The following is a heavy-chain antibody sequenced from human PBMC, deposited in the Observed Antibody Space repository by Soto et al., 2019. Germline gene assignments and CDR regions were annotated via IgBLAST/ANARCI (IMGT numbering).Heavy chain of an antibody. V-gene: IGHV4-34*01. D-gene: IGHD6-6*01. CDR2: INHSGST. Sequence: SETLSLTCAVYCGSLSGYYWSWIRQPPGKGLEWIGEINHSGSTNYNPSLKSRVTMSVDTSKNQFSLKLSSVTAADTAVYYCARTSRFDCWGQGRMVTVSS. J-gene: IGHJ4*02. CDR3: ARTSRFDC. CDR1: CGSLSGYY.